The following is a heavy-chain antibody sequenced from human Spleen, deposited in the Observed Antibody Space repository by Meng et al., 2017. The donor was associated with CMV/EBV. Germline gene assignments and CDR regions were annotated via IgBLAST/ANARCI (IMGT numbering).Heavy chain of an antibody. CDR1: SVSSRDYY. D-gene: IGHD3-10*01. CDR3: ATVVRGSGTYYKRFDS. J-gene: IGHJ4*02. Sequence: SVSSRDYYWSWIRQPPGKGLEWIGYIYHTGSTYNRPSLKSRVTMSIDTSKNQFSLKLRSVTAADTAVYYCATVVRGSGTYYKRFDSWGQGNLVTVSS. V-gene: IGHV4-30-4*01. CDR2: IYHTGST.